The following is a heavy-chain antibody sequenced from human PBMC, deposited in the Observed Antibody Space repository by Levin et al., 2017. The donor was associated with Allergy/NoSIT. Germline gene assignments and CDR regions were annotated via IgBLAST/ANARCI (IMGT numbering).Heavy chain of an antibody. CDR1: GFTFDDYA. CDR3: AKDFGVDTALDAFDI. V-gene: IGHV3-9*01. J-gene: IGHJ3*02. Sequence: LPGGSLRLSCAASGFTFDDYAMHWVRQAPGKGLEWVSGISWNSGSIGYADSVKGRFTISRDNAKNSLYLQMNSLRAEDTALYYCAKDFGVDTALDAFDIWGQGTMVTVSS. CDR2: ISWNSGSI. D-gene: IGHD5-18*01.